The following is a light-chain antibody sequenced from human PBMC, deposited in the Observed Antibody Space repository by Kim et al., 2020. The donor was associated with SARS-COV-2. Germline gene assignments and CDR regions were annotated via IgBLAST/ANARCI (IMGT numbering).Light chain of an antibody. V-gene: IGKV3-15*01. Sequence: SPGERITLSCRAGQSITNNLAWYRQKPGQAPRLLTYGASIGATGIPARLSGRASGTGYTLTISSVQSEDFGVYYCQQYNTWPVITFGPGTKVDIK. CDR1: QSITNN. CDR2: GAS. CDR3: QQYNTWPVIT. J-gene: IGKJ3*01.